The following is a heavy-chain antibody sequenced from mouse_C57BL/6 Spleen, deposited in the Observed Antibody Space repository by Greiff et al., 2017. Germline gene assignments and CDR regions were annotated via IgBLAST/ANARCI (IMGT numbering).Heavy chain of an antibody. D-gene: IGHD2-1*01. CDR2: IDPSDSYT. CDR1: GYTFTSYW. V-gene: IGHV1-50*01. J-gene: IGHJ1*03. CDR3: ARGGNRYWYFDV. Sequence: QVQLQQPGAELVKPGASVKLSCKASGYTFTSYWMQWVKQRPGQGLEWIGEIDPSDSYTNYNQKFKGKATLTVDTSSSTAYMQLSSLTYEDSAVYYCARGGNRYWYFDVWGTGTTVTVSS.